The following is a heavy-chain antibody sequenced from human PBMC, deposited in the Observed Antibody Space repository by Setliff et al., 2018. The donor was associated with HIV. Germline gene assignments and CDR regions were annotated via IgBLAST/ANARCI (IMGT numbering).Heavy chain of an antibody. Sequence: PSETLSLTCTVSGGSISSGTYYWSWIRQYPGKGLEWIGYIDYSGSAFYNPSLKSRITISRDTSKNQFFLQLISVTAADTAVYHCARQGGYNSPLMVWGQGKLVTVSS. CDR1: GGSISSGTYY. CDR3: ARQGGYNSPLMV. V-gene: IGHV4-31*03. CDR2: IDYSGSA. D-gene: IGHD3-10*01. J-gene: IGHJ4*02.